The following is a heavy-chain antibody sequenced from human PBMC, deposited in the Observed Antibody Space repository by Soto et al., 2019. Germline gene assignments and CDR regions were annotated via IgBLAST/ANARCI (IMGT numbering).Heavy chain of an antibody. Sequence: QVQLVQSGPEVKKPGASVKVSCEASGYTFTTSGISWVRQAPGQGLKWMGWISTYNGDTNSAQKFQGRVTMTADTSTGTVYMELMSLKSDDTAVYYCARQGSWPYYYYGLDVWGQGTTVTVSS. J-gene: IGHJ6*02. CDR2: ISTYNGDT. CDR3: ARQGSWPYYYYGLDV. D-gene: IGHD1-26*01. V-gene: IGHV1-18*01. CDR1: GYTFTTSG.